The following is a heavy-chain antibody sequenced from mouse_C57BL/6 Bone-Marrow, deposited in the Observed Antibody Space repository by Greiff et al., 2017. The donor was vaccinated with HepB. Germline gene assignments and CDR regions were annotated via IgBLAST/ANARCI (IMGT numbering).Heavy chain of an antibody. J-gene: IGHJ3*01. CDR2: INPSSGYT. CDR1: GYTFTSYT. V-gene: IGHV1-4*01. CDR3: ARLRFAY. Sequence: VHLVESGAELARPGASVKMSCKASGYTFTSYTMHWVKQRPGQGLEWIGYINPSSGYTKYNQKFKDKATLTADKSSSTAYMQLSSLTSEDSAVYYCARLRFAYWGQGTLVTVSA.